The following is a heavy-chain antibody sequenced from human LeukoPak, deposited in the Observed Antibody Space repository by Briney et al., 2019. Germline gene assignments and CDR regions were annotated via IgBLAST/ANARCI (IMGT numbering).Heavy chain of an antibody. V-gene: IGHV5-51*01. CDR3: ARHHCTSTSCYPSYYYAMEV. Sequence: PGESLKISCKGSGYTFTNYWIGWVRQMPGKGLEWMGIIFPGDSDTRYSPSFQGQVTISVDKSISTAYLQWSSLKASDTAIYYCARHHCTSTSCYPSYYYAMEVWGPGTKVTVSS. D-gene: IGHD2-2*01. J-gene: IGHJ6*02. CDR1: GYTFTNYW. CDR2: IFPGDSDT.